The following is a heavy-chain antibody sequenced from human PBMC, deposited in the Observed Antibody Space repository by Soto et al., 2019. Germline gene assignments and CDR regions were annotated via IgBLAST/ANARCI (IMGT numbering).Heavy chain of an antibody. CDR2: IDPSDSCT. J-gene: IGHJ6*02. D-gene: IGHD6-6*01. Sequence: GESLKISCKGSGYSFTSYWISWVRQMPGKGLEWMGRIDPSDSCTNYSPSFQGHVTVSADKSISTAYLQWSSLKASDTAMYYCARHASAGYSSSSGRGYYYGMDVWGQGTTVTVSS. CDR3: ARHASAGYSSSSGRGYYYGMDV. V-gene: IGHV5-10-1*01. CDR1: GYSFTSYW.